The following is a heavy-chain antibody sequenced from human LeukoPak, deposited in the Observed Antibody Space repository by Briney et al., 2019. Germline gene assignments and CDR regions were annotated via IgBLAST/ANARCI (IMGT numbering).Heavy chain of an antibody. D-gene: IGHD4-17*01. Sequence: PGGSLRLSCAASVFTFSSYAMSWVRQAPGKGLEWVSAFSGSGGSTYYADSVKGRFTISRDNSKNTLYLQMNSLRAEDTAVYYCATGDYDQFDYWVQGTLVTVSS. CDR3: ATGDYDQFDY. CDR1: VFTFSSYA. CDR2: FSGSGGST. J-gene: IGHJ4*02. V-gene: IGHV3-23*01.